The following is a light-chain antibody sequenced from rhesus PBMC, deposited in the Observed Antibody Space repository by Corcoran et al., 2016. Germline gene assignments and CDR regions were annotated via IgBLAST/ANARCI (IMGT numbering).Light chain of an antibody. J-gene: IGLJ1*01. Sequence: QSALTQPPSVSKSLGQSVTISCTGTSSDIGGYNDVSWYQQHPGTAPRLLIYDVSKRPSGISDRFSGSRSGNTASLTISGLQAEDEADDYCSSFRSGSTYIFGSGSRLTVL. CDR2: DVS. CDR1: SSDIGGYND. V-gene: IGLV2S9*01. CDR3: SSFRSGSTYI.